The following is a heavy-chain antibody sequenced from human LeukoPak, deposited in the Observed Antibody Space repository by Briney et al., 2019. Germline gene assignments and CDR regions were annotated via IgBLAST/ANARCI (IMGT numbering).Heavy chain of an antibody. J-gene: IGHJ1*01. CDR1: GYTFTSYG. D-gene: IGHD3-3*01. CDR2: ISAYNGNT. V-gene: IGHV1-18*01. Sequence: ASVKVSCKASGYTFTSYGISWVRQAPGQGLEWMGWISAYNGNTNYAQKFQGRVTMTRDTSISTAYMELSRLRSDDTAVYYCARDSLEWLLYGYFQHWGQGTLVTVSS. CDR3: ARDSLEWLLYGYFQH.